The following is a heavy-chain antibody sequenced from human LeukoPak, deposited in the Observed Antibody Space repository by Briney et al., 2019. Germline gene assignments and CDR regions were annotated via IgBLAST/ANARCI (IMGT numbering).Heavy chain of an antibody. CDR2: IYDSGST. CDR1: GGSIGGYY. CDR3: ARLYSTSWYYFDY. J-gene: IGHJ4*02. Sequence: PSETLSLTCTVSGGSIGGYYWSWIRQTPGKGLEWIGYIYDSGSTNYNPSLKSRVTISVDTSKNQFSLKLTSVTAADTAVYYCARLYSTSWYYFDYWGRGTLVTVSS. V-gene: IGHV4-59*08. D-gene: IGHD4-11*01.